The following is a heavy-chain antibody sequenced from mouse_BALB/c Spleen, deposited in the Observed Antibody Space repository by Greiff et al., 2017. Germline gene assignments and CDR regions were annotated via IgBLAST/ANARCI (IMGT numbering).Heavy chain of an antibody. CDR3: ARALGSSYDYYAMDY. CDR2: ISDGGSYT. D-gene: IGHD1-1*01. CDR1: GFTFSDYY. V-gene: IGHV5-4*02. J-gene: IGHJ4*01. Sequence: EVHLVESGGGLVKPGGSLKLSCAASGFTFSDYYMYWVRQTPEKRLEWVATISDGGSYTYYPDSVKGRFTISRDNAKNNLYLQMSSLKSEDTAMYYCARALGSSYDYYAMDYWGQGTSVTVSS.